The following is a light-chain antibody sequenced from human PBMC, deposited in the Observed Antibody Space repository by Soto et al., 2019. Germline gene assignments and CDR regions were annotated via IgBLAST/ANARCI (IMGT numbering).Light chain of an antibody. J-gene: IGKJ1*01. CDR1: QSVTSTY. V-gene: IGKV3-20*01. CDR2: DAS. Sequence: EIVLTQSPGTLSLSPGEGATLSCRASQSVTSTYLGWYQQKPGQAPRLLIYDASSRATGIPDRFSGSGSGTDFTLTISRLEPEDFAVYYCQQYGSSPWTFGQGTKVEIK. CDR3: QQYGSSPWT.